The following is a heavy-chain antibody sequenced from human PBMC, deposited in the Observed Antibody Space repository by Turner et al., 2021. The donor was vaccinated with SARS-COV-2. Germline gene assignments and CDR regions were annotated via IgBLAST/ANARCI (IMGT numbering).Heavy chain of an antibody. Sequence: QVQLLQSGAEVKKPGASVKVSCKASGYIFTNYYMHWVRQAPGQGLEWMGIINGRGEVTGYAEKFQGRVTMTTDTSTRTVYMKVKSLRSDDTAVYFCARGDVVGADFDFWGQGTLVTVSP. D-gene: IGHD1-26*01. J-gene: IGHJ4*02. CDR1: GYIFTNYY. CDR2: INGRGEVT. V-gene: IGHV1-46*03. CDR3: ARGDVVGADFDF.